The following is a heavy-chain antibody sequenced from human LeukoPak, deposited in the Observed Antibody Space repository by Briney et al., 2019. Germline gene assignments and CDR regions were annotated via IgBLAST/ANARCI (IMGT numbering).Heavy chain of an antibody. Sequence: ASVKVPCKASGYTFTGYYMHWVRQAPGQGLEWMGWINPNSGGTNYAQKFQGRVTMTRDTSISTAYMELSRLRSDDTAVYYCARDPGITIFGVVSPVSWFDPWGQGTLVTVSS. V-gene: IGHV1-2*02. D-gene: IGHD3-3*01. CDR2: INPNSGGT. CDR3: ARDPGITIFGVVSPVSWFDP. J-gene: IGHJ5*02. CDR1: GYTFTGYY.